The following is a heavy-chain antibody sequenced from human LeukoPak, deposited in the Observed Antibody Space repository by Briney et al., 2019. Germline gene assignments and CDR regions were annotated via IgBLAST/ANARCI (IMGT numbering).Heavy chain of an antibody. V-gene: IGHV1-24*01. CDR2: IDPEDGEK. J-gene: IGHJ4*02. Sequence: ASVKVSCKVSGYTLTELSMHWVRQAPGKGLEWMGGIDPEDGEKIYAQKFQGRVTMTDDTSTDTAYMKLSRLSSDDTAVYYCATITMGGSGYDDWGQGTLVTVSS. CDR3: ATITMGGSGYDD. D-gene: IGHD3-10*01. CDR1: GYTLTELS.